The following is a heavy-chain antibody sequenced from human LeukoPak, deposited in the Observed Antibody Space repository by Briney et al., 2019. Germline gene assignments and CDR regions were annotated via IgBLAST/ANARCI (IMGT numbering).Heavy chain of an antibody. Sequence: PGGSLRLSCAASGFTFDDYAMHWVRQAPGKGLEWVSGISWNSGSIGYADSVKGRFTISRDNAKNSLYLQMSSLRAEDTALYYCAKDLGMTTVTTFDYWGQGTLVTVSS. CDR3: AKDLGMTTVTTFDY. CDR2: ISWNSGSI. V-gene: IGHV3-9*01. CDR1: GFTFDDYA. J-gene: IGHJ4*02. D-gene: IGHD4-11*01.